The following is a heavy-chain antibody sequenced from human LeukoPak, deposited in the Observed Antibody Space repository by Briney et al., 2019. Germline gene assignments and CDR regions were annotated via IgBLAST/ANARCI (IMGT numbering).Heavy chain of an antibody. CDR2: ISSSGSTI. CDR1: GFTFSDYY. CDR3: ARDQYYYDSSGSXDXFDI. V-gene: IGHV3-11*01. J-gene: IGHJ3*02. Sequence: GGSLRLSCAASGFTFSDYYMSWIRQAPGKGLEWVSYISSSGSTIYYADSVKGRFTISRDNAKNSLYLQMNSLRAEDTAVYYCARDQYYYDSSGSXDXFDIWGQGTMVTVSS. D-gene: IGHD3-22*01.